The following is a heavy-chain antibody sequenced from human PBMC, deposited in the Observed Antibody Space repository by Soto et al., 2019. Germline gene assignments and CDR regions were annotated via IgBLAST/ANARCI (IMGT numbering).Heavy chain of an antibody. J-gene: IGHJ4*02. D-gene: IGHD3-22*01. V-gene: IGHV4-31*03. CDR2: IASSGST. Sequence: SETLSLTCTVSGGSINTGGYFWTWIRQHPGKGLEWIGYIASSGSTYYNPSLKGRLTIAADTSENQFSLRLTSVPAADTAVYYCARDYPYYYGNSGYSGYFDYWGQGTLLTVSS. CDR3: ARDYPYYYGNSGYSGYFDY. CDR1: GGSINTGGYF.